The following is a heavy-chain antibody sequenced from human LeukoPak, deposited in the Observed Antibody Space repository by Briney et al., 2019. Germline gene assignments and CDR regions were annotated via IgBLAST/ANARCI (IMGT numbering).Heavy chain of an antibody. D-gene: IGHD1-26*01. Sequence: GGSLRLSCAASGFTFSSYAMHWVRQAPGKGLEWVAVISYDGSNEYYADSVEGRFTISRDNAKNLLYLQMNSLRAGDTAIYYCVRDQDEDRGSTTFDRWGQGTLVTVSS. V-gene: IGHV3-30*14. CDR3: VRDQDEDRGSTTFDR. CDR2: ISYDGSNE. J-gene: IGHJ4*02. CDR1: GFTFSSYA.